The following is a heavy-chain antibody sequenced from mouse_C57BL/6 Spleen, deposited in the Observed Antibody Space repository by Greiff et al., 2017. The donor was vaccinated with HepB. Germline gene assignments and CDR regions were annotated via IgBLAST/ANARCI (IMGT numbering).Heavy chain of an antibody. CDR1: GYTFTSYW. V-gene: IGHV1-64*01. CDR3: ARRTTIVATGGYYYAMDY. J-gene: IGHJ4*01. D-gene: IGHD1-1*01. Sequence: QVQLQQPGAELVKPGASVKLSCKASGYTFTSYWMHWVKQRPGQGLEWIGMIHPNSGSTNYNEKFKSKATLTVDKSSSTAYMQLNSLTSEDSAVYYCARRTTIVATGGYYYAMDYWGQGTSVTVSS. CDR2: IHPNSGST.